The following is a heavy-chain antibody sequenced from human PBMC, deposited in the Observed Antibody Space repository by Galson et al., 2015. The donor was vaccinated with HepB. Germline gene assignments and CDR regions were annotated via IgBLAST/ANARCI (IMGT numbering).Heavy chain of an antibody. CDR2: ISGGGVST. CDR3: AKGFLISRISGPYDH. V-gene: IGHV3-23*01. J-gene: IGHJ4*02. D-gene: IGHD3/OR15-3a*01. Sequence: SLRLSCAASGFTFSNTVISWVRQAPGKGLEWVSTISGGGVSTHYADAVKGRFTISRDNSKHTVSLQMNNLRVEDTAVYYCAKGFLISRISGPYDHWGPGTLVTVSS. CDR1: GFTFSNTV.